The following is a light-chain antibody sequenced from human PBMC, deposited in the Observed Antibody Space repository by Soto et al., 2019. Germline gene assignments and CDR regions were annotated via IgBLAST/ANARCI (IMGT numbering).Light chain of an antibody. V-gene: IGKV1-33*01. CDR2: DAS. Sequence: DVPMTKSPSSLSAYVGNRVTIVCQASQNINNYLNWYQQQPGRAPKILIYDASNLEAGVPSRFRGSASGTDFTFTISRLKPEDIATYYCQQYENLPTFGQGTRLEIK. CDR1: QNINNY. J-gene: IGKJ5*01. CDR3: QQYENLPT.